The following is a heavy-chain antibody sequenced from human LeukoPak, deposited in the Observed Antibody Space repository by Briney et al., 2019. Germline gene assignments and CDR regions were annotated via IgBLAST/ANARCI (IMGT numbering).Heavy chain of an antibody. CDR1: GFTFSSYD. CDR2: ISGSGGST. J-gene: IGHJ4*02. D-gene: IGHD6-13*01. CDR3: ARVRSSSSGTYFDY. Sequence: GGSLRLSCAASGFTFSSYDMSWVRQAPGKVLEWVSGISGSGGSTYYADSVKGRFTISRDNSKNTLYLQMNSLRAEDTAVYYCARVRSSSSGTYFDYWGQGTLVTVSS. V-gene: IGHV3-23*01.